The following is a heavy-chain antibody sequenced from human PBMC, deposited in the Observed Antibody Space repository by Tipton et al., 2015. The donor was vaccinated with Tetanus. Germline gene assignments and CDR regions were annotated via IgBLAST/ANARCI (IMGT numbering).Heavy chain of an antibody. J-gene: IGHJ2*01. V-gene: IGHV5-51*01. CDR2: IHPGDSDT. D-gene: IGHD7-27*01. Sequence: QLVQSGAEVKKPGESLKMSCKGSGYSFTNYWIGWVRQMPGKGLEWMGIIHPGDSDTRYSPSFQGQATISADKSITTAYLRWNSLKASDTAMYYCARRLGPYTGDQIWHFDLWGRGTLVTVSS. CDR3: ARRLGPYTGDQIWHFDL. CDR1: GYSFTNYW.